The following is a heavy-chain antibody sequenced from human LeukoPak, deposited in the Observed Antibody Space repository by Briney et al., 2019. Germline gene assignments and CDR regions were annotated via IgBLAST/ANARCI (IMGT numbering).Heavy chain of an antibody. D-gene: IGHD2-15*01. Sequence: ASVKVSCKASGGTFSSYAISWVRQAPGQGLEWMGRIIPILGIANYAQKFQGRVTITADKSTSTAYMELSSLRSEDTAVYYCACRGGKGAIDYWGQGTLVTVSS. J-gene: IGHJ4*02. CDR3: ACRGGKGAIDY. V-gene: IGHV1-69*04. CDR1: GGTFSSYA. CDR2: IIPILGIA.